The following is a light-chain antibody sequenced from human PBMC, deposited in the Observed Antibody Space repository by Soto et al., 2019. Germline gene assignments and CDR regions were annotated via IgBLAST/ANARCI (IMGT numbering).Light chain of an antibody. CDR2: EVS. CDR1: SSDVGNYNY. J-gene: IGLJ3*02. Sequence: QSALTQPASVSGSPGQSITISCTGTSSDVGNYNYVSWYQQYSGKDPKLMISEVSNRPSGVPNRFSGSKSGNTASLTISGLQADDAADYYCSSFTTNTTWVFGGGTKLTVL. CDR3: SSFTTNTTWV. V-gene: IGLV2-14*01.